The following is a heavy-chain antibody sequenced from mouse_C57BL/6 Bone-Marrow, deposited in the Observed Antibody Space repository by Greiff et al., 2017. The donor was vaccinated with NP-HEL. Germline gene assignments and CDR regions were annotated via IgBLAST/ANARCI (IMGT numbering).Heavy chain of an antibody. D-gene: IGHD2-14*01. V-gene: IGHV1-69*01. CDR1: GYTFTSYW. CDR3: ARERGGSYEGDYAMDY. Sequence: QVQLQQPGAELVMPGASVKLSCKASGYTFTSYWMHWVKQRPGQGLEWIGEIDPSDSYTNYNQKFEGKSTLTVDKSSSTAYMQLSSLTSEDSAVYYCARERGGSYEGDYAMDYWGQGTSVTVSS. CDR2: IDPSDSYT. J-gene: IGHJ4*01.